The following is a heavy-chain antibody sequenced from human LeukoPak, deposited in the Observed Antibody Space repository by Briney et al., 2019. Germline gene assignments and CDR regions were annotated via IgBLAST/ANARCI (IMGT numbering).Heavy chain of an antibody. D-gene: IGHD6-19*01. Sequence: GGSLRLSCAASGFTFSSYAMSWVCQAPGKGLEWVSTIGGSGGSTYYADSVKGRFTISRDNSKNTLYLQMNSLRAEDTAVYYCAKTRSGWPVPFDYWGQGTLVTVSS. CDR3: AKTRSGWPVPFDY. CDR2: IGGSGGST. CDR1: GFTFSSYA. J-gene: IGHJ4*02. V-gene: IGHV3-23*01.